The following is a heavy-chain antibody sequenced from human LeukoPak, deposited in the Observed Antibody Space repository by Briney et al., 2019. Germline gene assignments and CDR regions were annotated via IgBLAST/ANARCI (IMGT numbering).Heavy chain of an antibody. V-gene: IGHV4-34*01. D-gene: IGHD1-7*01. J-gene: IGHJ6*03. CDR3: ARDGANSYYYYMDV. Sequence: SETLSLTCAVYGGSFSGYYWSWIRQPPGKGLEWIGEINHSGSTNYNPSLKSRVTISVDTSKNQFSLKLSSVTAADTAVYYCARDGANSYYYYMDVWGKGTTVTVSS. CDR1: GGSFSGYY. CDR2: INHSGST.